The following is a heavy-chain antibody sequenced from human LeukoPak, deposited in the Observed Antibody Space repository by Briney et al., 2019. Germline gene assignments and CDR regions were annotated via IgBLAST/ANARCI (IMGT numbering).Heavy chain of an antibody. D-gene: IGHD6-13*01. V-gene: IGHV3-23*01. CDR1: GFTFSDYY. Sequence: PGGSLRLSCAASGFTFSDYYMSWVRQAPGKGLEWVSAISGSGGSTYYADSVKGRFTISRDNSENTLYLQMNSLRAEDTAVYYCAKVDSSSWYGADAFDIWGQGTMVTVSS. CDR3: AKVDSSSWYGADAFDI. CDR2: ISGSGGST. J-gene: IGHJ3*02.